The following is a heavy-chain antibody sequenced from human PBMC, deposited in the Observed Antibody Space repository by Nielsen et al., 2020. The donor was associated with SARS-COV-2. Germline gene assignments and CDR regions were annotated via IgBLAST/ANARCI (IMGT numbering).Heavy chain of an antibody. CDR3: AKDIGYYDAFDI. D-gene: IGHD1-26*01. CDR2: IYSGGST. Sequence: GESLKISCAASGFTVSSNYMSWVRQAPGKGLEWVSVIYSGGSTYYADSVKGRFTISRHNSKNTLYLQMNSLRAEDTALYYCAKDIGYYDAFDIWGQGTMVTVSS. V-gene: IGHV3-53*04. J-gene: IGHJ3*02. CDR1: GFTVSSNY.